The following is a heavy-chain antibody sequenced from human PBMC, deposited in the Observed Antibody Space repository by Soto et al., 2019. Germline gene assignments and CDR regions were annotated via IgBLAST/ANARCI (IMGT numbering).Heavy chain of an antibody. CDR3: AAPYSTGHRLLGY. CDR2: IGSSSTFT. CDR1: GFTFSDYS. Sequence: GGSLRLSCVASGFTFSDYSVSWVRQAPGKGLEWLSSIGSSSTFTHYADSVKGRFTISRDNAKNSLYLQMNSLRAEDTAVYYCAAPYSTGHRLLGYWGQGTLVTVSS. D-gene: IGHD6-19*01. J-gene: IGHJ4*02. V-gene: IGHV3-21*01.